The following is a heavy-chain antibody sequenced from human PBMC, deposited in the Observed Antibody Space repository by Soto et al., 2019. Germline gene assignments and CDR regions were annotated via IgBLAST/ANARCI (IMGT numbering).Heavy chain of an antibody. J-gene: IGHJ5*02. V-gene: IGHV4-34*01. CDR1: GGSFSGYY. CDR3: ARARGQYYDFWSGYYSHWFDP. Sequence: PSETLSLTCAVYGGSFSGYYWSWIRQPPGKGLEWIGEINHSGSTNYNPSLKSRVTISVDTSKNQFSLKLSSVTAADTAVYYCARARGQYYDFWSGYYSHWFDPWGQGTLVTVSS. CDR2: INHSGST. D-gene: IGHD3-3*01.